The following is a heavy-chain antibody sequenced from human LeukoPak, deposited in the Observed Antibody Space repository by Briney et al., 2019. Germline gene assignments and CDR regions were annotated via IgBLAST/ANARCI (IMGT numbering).Heavy chain of an antibody. V-gene: IGHV1-18*01. CDR3: ARGELYCSSTSCYTLRWGDI. CDR1: GYTFTSYG. D-gene: IGHD2-2*02. J-gene: IGHJ3*02. CDR2: ISAYNGNT. Sequence: ASVKVSCKASGYTFTSYGISWVRQAPGQGLEWMGWISAYNGNTNYAQKLQGRVTMTTDTSTSTAYMELRSVRSDDTAVYYCARGELYCSSTSCYTLRWGDIWGQGTMVTVSS.